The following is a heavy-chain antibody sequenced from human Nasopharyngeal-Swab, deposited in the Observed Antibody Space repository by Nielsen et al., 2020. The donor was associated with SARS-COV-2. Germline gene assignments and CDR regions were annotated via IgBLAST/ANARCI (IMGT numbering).Heavy chain of an antibody. CDR1: GFSLSNARMG. CDR2: IFSNDEK. J-gene: IGHJ4*02. CDR3: AHRPPTIFGPYFDY. D-gene: IGHD3-3*01. Sequence: SGPTLVKPTETLTLTCTVSGFSLSNARMGVSWIRQPPGKALEWLAHIFSNDEKSYSTSLKSRLTITKDTSKNQVVLTMTNMDPVDTATYYCAHRPPTIFGPYFDYWGQGTLVTVSS. V-gene: IGHV2-26*01.